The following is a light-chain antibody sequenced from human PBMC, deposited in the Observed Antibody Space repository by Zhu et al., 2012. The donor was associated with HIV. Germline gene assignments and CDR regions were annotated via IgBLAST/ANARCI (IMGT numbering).Light chain of an antibody. CDR1: QSVTNDY. Sequence: EIVLTQSPGTLSLSPGDRATLSCRASQSVTNDYLAWYQQKPGQAPRLLIYGASSRATGIPDRFSGSGSGTDFILTISRVEPEDFAVYYCHQYPSSPETFDQGTKVEIK. J-gene: IGKJ1*01. CDR3: HQYPSSPET. V-gene: IGKV3-20*01. CDR2: GAS.